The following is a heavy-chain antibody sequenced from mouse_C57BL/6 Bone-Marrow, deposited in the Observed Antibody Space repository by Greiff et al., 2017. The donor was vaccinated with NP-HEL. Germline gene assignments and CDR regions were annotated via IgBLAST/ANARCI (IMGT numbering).Heavy chain of an antibody. CDR1: GFTFSDYG. J-gene: IGHJ1*03. Sequence: EVKLEESGGGLVKPGGSLKLSCAASGFTFSDYGMHWVRQAPEKGLEWVAYISSGSSTIYYADTVKGRFTISRDNAKNTLFLQMTSLRSEDTAMYYCARLITTVLEDWYFDVWGTGTTVTVSS. V-gene: IGHV5-17*01. D-gene: IGHD1-1*01. CDR3: ARLITTVLEDWYFDV. CDR2: ISSGSSTI.